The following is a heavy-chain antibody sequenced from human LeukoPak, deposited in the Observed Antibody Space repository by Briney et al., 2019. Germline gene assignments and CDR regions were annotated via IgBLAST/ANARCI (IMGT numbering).Heavy chain of an antibody. V-gene: IGHV3-23*01. CDR1: GFTFSSYA. Sequence: GGSLRLSCAASGFTFSSYAMSWVRQAPGKGLEWVSAISGSGGSTYYADSVKGRFTISRDNSKNTLYLQMNSLRAEDTAVYYCARFDSSGWSRRGYFDYWGREPWAPSPQ. CDR3: ARFDSSGWSRRGYFDY. CDR2: ISGSGGST. D-gene: IGHD6-19*01. J-gene: IGHJ4*02.